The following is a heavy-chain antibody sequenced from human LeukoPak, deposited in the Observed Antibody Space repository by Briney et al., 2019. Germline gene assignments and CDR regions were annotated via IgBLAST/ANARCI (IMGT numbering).Heavy chain of an antibody. Sequence: GASVKVSCKASGYTFTSYGISWVRQAPGQGLEWMGWISAYNGNTNYEQKLQGRVTMTTDTSTSTAYMELSSLRSEDTAVYYCARAERIAVAVPFDYWGQGTLVTVSS. D-gene: IGHD6-19*01. CDR2: ISAYNGNT. V-gene: IGHV1-18*01. J-gene: IGHJ4*02. CDR1: GYTFTSYG. CDR3: ARAERIAVAVPFDY.